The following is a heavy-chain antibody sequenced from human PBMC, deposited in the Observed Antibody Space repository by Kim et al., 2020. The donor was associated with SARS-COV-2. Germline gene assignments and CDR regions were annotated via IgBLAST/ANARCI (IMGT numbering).Heavy chain of an antibody. CDR1: GPTSRNSA. CDR3: ARHRHGTTVIFYWYLDL. D-gene: IGHD3-9*01. V-gene: IGHV3-23*01. Sequence: GGSLRLSCAVSGPTSRNSAMSWVRQPPGKGLEWVAGIFGSGTGTYYADSVKGRFTISRDNSQGTVYLQMVNLRAEDTAVYYCARHRHGTTVIFYWYLDLWGRGTMVTVSS. J-gene: IGHJ2*01. CDR2: IFGSGTGT.